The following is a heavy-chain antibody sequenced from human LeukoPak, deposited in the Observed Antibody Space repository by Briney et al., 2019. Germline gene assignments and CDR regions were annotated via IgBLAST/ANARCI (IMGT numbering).Heavy chain of an antibody. D-gene: IGHD4-17*01. CDR1: GYTFTSYG. V-gene: IGHV1-18*01. CDR2: ISAYNGNT. CDR3: ARCGDYNSFEWFDP. J-gene: IGHJ5*02. Sequence: ASVKVSCKASGYTFTSYGISWVRRAPGQGLEWMGWISAYNGNTNYAQKLQGRVTMTTDTSTSTAYMELRSLRSDDTAVYYCARCGDYNSFEWFDPWGQGTLVTVSS.